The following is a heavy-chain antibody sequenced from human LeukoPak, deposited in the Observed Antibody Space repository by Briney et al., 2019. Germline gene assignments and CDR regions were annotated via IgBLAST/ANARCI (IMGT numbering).Heavy chain of an antibody. J-gene: IGHJ4*02. CDR1: GFTFSSYG. CDR2: ISGSGGST. V-gene: IGHV3-23*01. CDR3: AKTPVRRFPLYFDY. Sequence: GGSLRLSCAASGFTFSSYGLSWVRQAPGKGLEWVSGISGSGGSTDYADSLKGRFTISRDNSKNTLYLQMNSLRAEDTAVYYCAKTPVRRFPLYFDYWGQGTLVTVSS. D-gene: IGHD3-3*01.